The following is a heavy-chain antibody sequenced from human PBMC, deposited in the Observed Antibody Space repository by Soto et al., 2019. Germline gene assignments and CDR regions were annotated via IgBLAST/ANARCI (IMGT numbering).Heavy chain of an antibody. D-gene: IGHD1-26*01. J-gene: IGHJ4*02. CDR3: ARDDEGGSDCDLGY. V-gene: IGHV3-30*03. Sequence: QVQLVESGGGVVQPGRSLRLSCAASGFTFSTYGMHWVRQAPGKGLEWVAVMSYAGSHEFYADSVKGRFSISRDNSKNTMYLQMNSLSAEDTAVYYCARDDEGGSDCDLGYWGQGALVTVSS. CDR1: GFTFSTYG. CDR2: MSYAGSHE.